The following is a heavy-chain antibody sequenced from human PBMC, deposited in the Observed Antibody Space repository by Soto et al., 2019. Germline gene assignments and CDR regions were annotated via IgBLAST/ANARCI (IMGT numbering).Heavy chain of an antibody. CDR3: ARDDVNIVATRYFDY. CDR2: ISSSSTI. J-gene: IGHJ4*02. Sequence: GGSLRLSCAASGFTFSSYSMNWVRQAPGKGLEWVSYISSSSTIYYADSVKGRFTISRDNAKNSLYLQMNSLRAEDTAVYYCARDDVNIVATRYFDYWGQGTLVTVSS. CDR1: GFTFSSYS. D-gene: IGHD5-12*01. V-gene: IGHV3-48*01.